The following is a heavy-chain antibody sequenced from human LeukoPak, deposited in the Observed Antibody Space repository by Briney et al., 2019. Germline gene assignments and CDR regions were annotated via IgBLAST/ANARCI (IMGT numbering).Heavy chain of an antibody. V-gene: IGHV3-48*01. CDR2: ISSSSSTI. CDR1: GFIFNSYN. J-gene: IGHJ3*02. D-gene: IGHD3-9*01. Sequence: QTGGSLRLSCAASGFIFNSYNMNWVRQAPGKGLEWVSYISSSSSTIYYADSVKGRFTISRDNAKNSLYLQMNSLRVEDTAVYYCARVPPERYFDWLFLGGDAFDIWGQGTMVTVSS. CDR3: ARVPPERYFDWLFLGGDAFDI.